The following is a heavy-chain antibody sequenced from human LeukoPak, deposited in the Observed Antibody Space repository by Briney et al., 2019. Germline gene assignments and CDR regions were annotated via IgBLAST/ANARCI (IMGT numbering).Heavy chain of an antibody. Sequence: SETLSLTCTVSGGSITSYCWSWVRQPPGKGLEWIGYIYTSGSTDYNPSHRSRVTMSVDTSKNQLSLELRFLTAADTAVYYCATSYDAKTAPYDLWGQGTQVTVSS. CDR2: IYTSGST. V-gene: IGHV4-4*09. D-gene: IGHD3-3*01. CDR3: ATSYDAKTAPYDL. J-gene: IGHJ5*02. CDR1: GGSITSYC.